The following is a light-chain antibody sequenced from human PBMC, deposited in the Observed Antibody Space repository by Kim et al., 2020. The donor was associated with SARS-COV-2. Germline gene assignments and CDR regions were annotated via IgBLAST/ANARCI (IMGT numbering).Light chain of an antibody. Sequence: QSALTQPASVSGSPGQSITISCTGTSSDVGGYNYVSWYQQHPGKAPKLMIYDVNHRPSGISNRFSGSKSGNTASLTISGLQAEDEADYFCSSYTGSSTLYVFGAGTKVTVL. J-gene: IGLJ1*01. CDR1: SSDVGGYNY. V-gene: IGLV2-14*03. CDR3: SSYTGSSTLYV. CDR2: DVN.